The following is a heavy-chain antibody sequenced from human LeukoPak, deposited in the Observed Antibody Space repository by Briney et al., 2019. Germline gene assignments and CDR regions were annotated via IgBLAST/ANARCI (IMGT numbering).Heavy chain of an antibody. CDR1: GGTFSSYA. Sequence: ASVKVSCKASGGTFSSYAISWVRQAPGQGLEWMGRIIPILGIANYAQKFQGRVTMTEDTSTDTAYMELSSLRSEDTAVYYCATNGHSSSWYVGGLNERLDFDYWGQGTLVTVSS. CDR2: IIPILGIA. V-gene: IGHV1-69*04. D-gene: IGHD6-13*01. J-gene: IGHJ4*02. CDR3: ATNGHSSSWYVGGLNERLDFDY.